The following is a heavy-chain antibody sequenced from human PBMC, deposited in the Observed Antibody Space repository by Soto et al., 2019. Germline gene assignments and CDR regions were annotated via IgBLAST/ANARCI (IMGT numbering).Heavy chain of an antibody. CDR3: ARTQTGPPRGSFDI. CDR2: VYKTGST. J-gene: IGHJ3*02. CDR1: GSSISDSTDY. Sequence: ETLSLTCTVSGSSISDSTDYWDWIRQPPGKGLEWIGSVYKTGSTYYNPSLKSRVTISIDTSKNQFSLNLNSVTAPDTAVYYCARTQTGPPRGSFDIWGQGTMVTVS. V-gene: IGHV4-39*01.